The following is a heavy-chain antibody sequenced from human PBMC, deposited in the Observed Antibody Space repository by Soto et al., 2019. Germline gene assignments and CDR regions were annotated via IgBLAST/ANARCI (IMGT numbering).Heavy chain of an antibody. CDR1: GDSISRGFYY. J-gene: IGHJ4*02. CDR3: ARLGYVYDSGPLFCFKF. CDR2: VYHTGST. V-gene: IGHV4-31*03. Sequence: SETLSLACTVSGDSISRGFYYWSWIRQHPGKGLEWISNVYHTGSTDFNSSLKSRLTMSVDTSKIQCSLRLTSVTAADTAVYYCARLGYVYDSGPLFCFKFWGPGTLVTVSS. D-gene: IGHD3-10*01.